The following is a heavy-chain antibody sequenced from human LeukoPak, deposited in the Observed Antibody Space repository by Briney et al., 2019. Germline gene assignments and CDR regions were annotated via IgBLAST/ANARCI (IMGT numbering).Heavy chain of an antibody. J-gene: IGHJ4*02. Sequence: GGSLRLSCVGTRFTFNNYWMNWVRQAPGKGLEWVANIKEDESEIYYVDSVQGRFTISRDNTKNSVYLQMNSLRAEDTAVYYCAGSSGWLFDYWGQGTLVAVSS. CDR2: IKEDESEI. CDR1: RFTFNNYW. CDR3: AGSSGWLFDY. V-gene: IGHV3-7*01. D-gene: IGHD6-19*01.